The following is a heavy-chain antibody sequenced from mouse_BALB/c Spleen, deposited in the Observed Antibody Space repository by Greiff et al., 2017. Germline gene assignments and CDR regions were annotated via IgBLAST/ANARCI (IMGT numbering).Heavy chain of an antibody. CDR2: ISDGGSYT. Sequence: EVKLVESGGGLVKPGGSLKLSCAASGFTFSDYYMYWVRQTPEKRLELVATISDGGSYTYYPDSVKGRFTISRDNAKNNLYLQMSSLKSEDTAMYYCATHYYGSSYDYAMDYWGQGTSVTVSS. J-gene: IGHJ4*01. D-gene: IGHD1-1*01. V-gene: IGHV5-4*02. CDR1: GFTFSDYY. CDR3: ATHYYGSSYDYAMDY.